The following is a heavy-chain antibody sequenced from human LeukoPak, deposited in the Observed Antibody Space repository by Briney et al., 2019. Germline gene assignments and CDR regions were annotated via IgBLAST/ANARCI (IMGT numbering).Heavy chain of an antibody. Sequence: ASVKVSCKASGYTFTGYYMHWVRQAPGQGLEWMGWINPNSGGTNYAQKFQGRVTMTRDTSISTAYMELSRLRSDDTAVYYCAREIRYFDWLPYYYYYMDVWGKGTTVTISS. D-gene: IGHD3-9*01. CDR2: INPNSGGT. CDR3: AREIRYFDWLPYYYYYMDV. V-gene: IGHV1-2*02. J-gene: IGHJ6*03. CDR1: GYTFTGYY.